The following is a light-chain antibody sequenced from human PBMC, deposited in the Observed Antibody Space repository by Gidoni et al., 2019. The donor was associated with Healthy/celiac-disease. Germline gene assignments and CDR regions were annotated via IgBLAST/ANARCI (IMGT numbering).Light chain of an antibody. J-gene: IGLJ2*01. CDR1: SSDVESYTL. CDR2: EVS. Sequence: QSALTQPASASGSPGQSITISCTGTSSDVESYTLVSWYQQHTGNAPQLMLYEVSKRPSGVSNRFSGSKSGNTASLTISGLQAEDEADYYCCSYAVSSTFEVFGGGTKLTVL. CDR3: CSYAVSSTFEV. V-gene: IGLV2-23*02.